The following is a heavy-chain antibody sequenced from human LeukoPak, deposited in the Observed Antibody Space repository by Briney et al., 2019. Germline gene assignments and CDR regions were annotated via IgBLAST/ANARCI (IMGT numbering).Heavy chain of an antibody. D-gene: IGHD3-10*01. CDR2: ISAYNGNT. CDR3: AREGYYYGSGSYWSYYYGMDV. J-gene: IGHJ6*04. CDR1: GYTFTSYG. Sequence: ASVKVSGKASGYTFTSYGISWVRQAPGQGLEWMGWISAYNGNTNYAQKLQGRVTMTTDTSTSTAYMELRSLRSDDTAVYYCAREGYYYGSGSYWSYYYGMDVWGKGTTVTVSS. V-gene: IGHV1-18*04.